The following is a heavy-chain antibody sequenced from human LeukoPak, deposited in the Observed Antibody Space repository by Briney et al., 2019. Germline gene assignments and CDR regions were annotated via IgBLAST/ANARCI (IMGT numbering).Heavy chain of an antibody. CDR1: GFSFDDYA. D-gene: IGHD1-1*01. J-gene: IGHJ4*02. Sequence: GGSLRLSCAASGFSFDDYAMHWVRQAPGKGLEWVSGISWNSGGIGYGDSVRGRFTISRDNAKNSLYLQMDSLRAEDSALYYCAKCLAEPGTCYFEHWGQGTLVTVSS. CDR2: ISWNSGGI. V-gene: IGHV3-9*01. CDR3: AKCLAEPGTCYFEH.